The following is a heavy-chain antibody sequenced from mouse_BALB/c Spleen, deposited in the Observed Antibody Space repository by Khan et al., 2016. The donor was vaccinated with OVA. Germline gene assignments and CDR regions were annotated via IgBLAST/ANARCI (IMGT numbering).Heavy chain of an antibody. Sequence: QVQLKESGPGLVAPSQSLSITCTVSDFSLDKYSIHWIRQSPGKGLEWLGVIWSAGSTDYNAAFLSRLTITKDNSRSQVFFQVNSLQPNATAIYYCARRGYDYGRGALFAYWGQGTLVTVSA. J-gene: IGHJ3*01. CDR1: DFSLDKYS. D-gene: IGHD2-4*01. CDR2: IWSAGST. CDR3: ARRGYDYGRGALFAY. V-gene: IGHV2-2*02.